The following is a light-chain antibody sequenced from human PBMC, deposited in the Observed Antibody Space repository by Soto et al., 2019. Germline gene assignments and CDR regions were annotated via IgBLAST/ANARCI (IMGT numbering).Light chain of an antibody. J-gene: IGKJ1*01. CDR3: MQPLENFRT. CDR1: ARLLHKNGYNY. Sequence: IVMTQSPLSLSVTPEEAASISCMSSARLLHKNGYNYVDWYMQKPGQSPQLLIYLGSNRASGVPDRFSGSGSDTYFTLEISRVEADDVGVYYCMQPLENFRTFGQGTKVDIK. V-gene: IGKV2-28*01. CDR2: LGS.